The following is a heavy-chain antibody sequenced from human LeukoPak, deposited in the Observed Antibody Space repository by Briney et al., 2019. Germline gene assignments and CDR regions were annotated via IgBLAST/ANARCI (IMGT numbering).Heavy chain of an antibody. CDR2: IYTSGCT. D-gene: IGHD2-21*02. Sequence: SETLSLTCTVSGGSISSYYWSWIRQPAGKGLEWIGRIYTSGCTYYNPSLKSRVTMSVDTSKNQFSLKLSSVTAADTAVYFCARGPYCGGDCYFAYWGQGTLVTVSS. CDR3: ARGPYCGGDCYFAY. CDR1: GGSISSYY. J-gene: IGHJ4*02. V-gene: IGHV4-4*07.